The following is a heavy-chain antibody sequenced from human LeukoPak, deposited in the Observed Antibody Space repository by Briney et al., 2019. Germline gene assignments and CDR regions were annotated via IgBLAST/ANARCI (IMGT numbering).Heavy chain of an antibody. Sequence: GGSLRLSCAASGFIFSTIYMSWVRQTPGQGLEWVANINVDGTAEYYVDSVKGRFIISRDNANNSLYLQMNSLRAEDTAVYYCARDPYRFAFDIWGQGTVVLVSS. D-gene: IGHD1-26*01. J-gene: IGHJ3*02. CDR2: INVDGTAE. CDR3: ARDPYRFAFDI. CDR1: GFIFSTIY. V-gene: IGHV3-7*03.